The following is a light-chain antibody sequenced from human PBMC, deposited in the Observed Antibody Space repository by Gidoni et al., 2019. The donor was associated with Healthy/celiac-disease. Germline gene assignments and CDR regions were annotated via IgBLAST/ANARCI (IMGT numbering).Light chain of an antibody. V-gene: IGLV2-23*02. Sequence: QSALTQPASVSGSPGQSITISCTGTSSDVGSYNLVSWYQQHTGQAPKLMIYEVSKRPSGVSNRFSGSKSGNTASLTISGLQAEDEADYYCCSYAGSSTVVFGGGTKLTVL. J-gene: IGLJ2*01. CDR2: EVS. CDR3: CSYAGSSTVV. CDR1: SSDVGSYNL.